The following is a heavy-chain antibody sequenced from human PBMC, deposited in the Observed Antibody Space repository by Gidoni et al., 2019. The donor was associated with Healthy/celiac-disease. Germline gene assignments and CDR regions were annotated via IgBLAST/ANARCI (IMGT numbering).Heavy chain of an antibody. CDR2: ISSSDSTK. J-gene: IGHJ6*03. CDR1: GFTFSCYS. V-gene: IGHV3-48*02. CDR3: ARGVAVAIYYNMDV. Sequence: EVQLVESGGALVQPGGSLRLSCAASGFTFSCYSMNWVRQAPGKGLEWVSYISSSDSTKYYADSVKGRFTISRENAKNSLYLQMDSLRDEDTAVYYCARGVAVAIYYNMDVWGKGTTVTVSS. D-gene: IGHD6-19*01.